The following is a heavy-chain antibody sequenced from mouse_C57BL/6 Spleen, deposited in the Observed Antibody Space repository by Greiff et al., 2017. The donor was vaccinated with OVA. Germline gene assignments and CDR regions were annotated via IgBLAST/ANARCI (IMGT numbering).Heavy chain of an antibody. D-gene: IGHD2-4*01. CDR2: IYPGGGYT. CDR3: ARFPYDYDADYAMDY. Sequence: QVQLQQSGAELVRPGTSVKMSCKASGYTFTNYWIGWAKQRPGHGLEWIGDIYPGGGYTNYNEKFKGKATLTADKSSSTAYMQFSSLTSEDSAIYYCARFPYDYDADYAMDYWGQGTSVTVSS. V-gene: IGHV1-63*01. J-gene: IGHJ4*01. CDR1: GYTFTNYW.